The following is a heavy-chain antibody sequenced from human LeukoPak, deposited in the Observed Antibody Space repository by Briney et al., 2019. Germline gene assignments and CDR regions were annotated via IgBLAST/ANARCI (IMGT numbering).Heavy chain of an antibody. CDR2: LYYTGST. CDR3: ARERSTMVVTATQGYFDF. V-gene: IGHV4-39*07. D-gene: IGHD2-21*02. J-gene: IGHJ4*02. Sequence: PSETLSLTCTVSGGSISTFYWSWIRQPPEKGLEWIGSLYYTGSTYYNPSLKSRVTISVDTSKNQFSLKLNSVTAADTAIYYCARERSTMVVTATQGYFDFWGQGTLVTVSS. CDR1: GGSISTFY.